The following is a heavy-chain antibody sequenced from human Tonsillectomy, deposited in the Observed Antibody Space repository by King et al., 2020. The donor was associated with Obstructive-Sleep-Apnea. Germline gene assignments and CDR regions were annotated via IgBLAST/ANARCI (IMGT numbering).Heavy chain of an antibody. CDR2: ISWNSGMI. V-gene: IGHV3-9*01. CDR1: GFTFDDYV. CDR3: AKDTVVRGVIDPYGMDV. Sequence: VQLVESGGGLVQPGRSLRLSCAASGFTFDDYVIHWVRQAPGKGLEWVSGISWNSGMIGYADSVKGRFTISRDNAKNSLYLQLNSLRAEDTALYYCAKDTVVRGVIDPYGMDVWGQGTTVTVSS. D-gene: IGHD3-10*01. J-gene: IGHJ6*02.